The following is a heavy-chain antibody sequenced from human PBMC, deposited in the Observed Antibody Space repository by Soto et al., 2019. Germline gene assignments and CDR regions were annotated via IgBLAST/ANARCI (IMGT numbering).Heavy chain of an antibody. CDR1: GYTFTSYG. CDR2: ISAFNGNT. D-gene: IGHD1-26*01. J-gene: IGHJ5*01. CDR3: ARGGGSYWFGP. V-gene: IGHV1-18*01. Sequence: QVQLVQSGAEVKKPGASVRVSCKASGYTFTSYGITWVRQAPGQGLEWMGRISAFNGNTNYAENLQGRVTMTTETSTTTAYMELRSLTSDDTAVYYCARGGGSYWFGPWGQGTLVTVSS.